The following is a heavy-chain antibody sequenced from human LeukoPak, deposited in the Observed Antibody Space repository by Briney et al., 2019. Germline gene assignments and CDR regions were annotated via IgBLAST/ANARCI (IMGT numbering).Heavy chain of an antibody. CDR2: IYYSGST. V-gene: IGHV4-59*01. CDR1: GGSISSYY. D-gene: IGHD3-10*01. J-gene: IGHJ2*01. CDR3: ARDRGDDSPVDL. Sequence: SETLSLTCTVSGGSISSYYWSWIRQPPGKGLGWIGYIYYSGSTNYNPSLKSRVTISVDTSKNQFSLKLSSVTAADTAVYYCARDRGDDSPVDLWGRGTLVTVSS.